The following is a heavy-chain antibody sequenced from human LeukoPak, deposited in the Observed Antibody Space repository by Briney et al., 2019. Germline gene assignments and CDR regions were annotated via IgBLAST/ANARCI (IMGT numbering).Heavy chain of an antibody. CDR2: SIPMFRTA. J-gene: IGHJ5*02. V-gene: IGHV1-69*05. Sequence: GSPVKVSCKASGGTFSSYAISWVRQAPGQGLEWMGGSIPMFRTANYAQKFRGRVTMTTDESTSTAYMELSSLRSGDTAVYYCAREIAVVPAAGNSWFDPWGQGTLVIVSS. CDR1: GGTFSSYA. D-gene: IGHD2-2*01. CDR3: AREIAVVPAAGNSWFDP.